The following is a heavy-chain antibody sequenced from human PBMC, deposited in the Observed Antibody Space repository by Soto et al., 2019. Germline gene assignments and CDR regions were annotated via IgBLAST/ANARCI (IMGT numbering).Heavy chain of an antibody. V-gene: IGHV1-69*01. CDR3: ARDLAHVHLWDAFDV. CDR1: GDTFNSYG. D-gene: IGHD1-26*01. Sequence: QVQLVPSGPELKKPGSSVKVSCKAPGDTFNSYGISWVRQAPGQGLEWMGGIVPMFGTTNLALKFEDRVTITADELTTRVYMEIRGLTSEDTAVYYCARDLAHVHLWDAFDVGGHGTRVTVSS. J-gene: IGHJ3*01. CDR2: IVPMFGTT.